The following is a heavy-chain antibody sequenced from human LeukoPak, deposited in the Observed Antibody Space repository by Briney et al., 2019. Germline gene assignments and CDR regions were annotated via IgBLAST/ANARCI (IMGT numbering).Heavy chain of an antibody. V-gene: IGHV4-39*02. J-gene: IGHJ5*01. CDR2: IFRTGST. CDR1: GGSISSYY. D-gene: IGHD3-10*01. Sequence: SETLSLTCTVSGGSISSYYWGWLRQPPGKGLEWVGSIFRTGSTYYSASLKSRVSISVDTSKNHIALKLTSVTAADTAVYFCARRVGFYGSGSLNYFDPWGQGILVSVS. CDR3: ARRVGFYGSGSLNYFDP.